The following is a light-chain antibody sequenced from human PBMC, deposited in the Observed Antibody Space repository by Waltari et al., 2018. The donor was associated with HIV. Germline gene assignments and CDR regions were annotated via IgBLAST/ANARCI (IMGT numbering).Light chain of an antibody. CDR2: LGS. Sequence: DIVMTQSPLSLPVTPGEPASISCRSSQSLLHRNGNNYFDWYLQKPGQSPQLLIYLGSNRASGVPDRFSGSGSGTDFTLKISRVEAEDVGVYYCMQALQTPLTFGGGTMVEIK. CDR1: QSLLHRNGNNY. V-gene: IGKV2-28*01. J-gene: IGKJ4*01. CDR3: MQALQTPLT.